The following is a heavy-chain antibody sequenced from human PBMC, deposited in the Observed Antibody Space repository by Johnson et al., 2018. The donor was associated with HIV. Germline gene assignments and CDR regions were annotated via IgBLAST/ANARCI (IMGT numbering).Heavy chain of an antibody. CDR2: MYSGGSP. J-gene: IGHJ3*02. CDR1: GFTFSSYA. Sequence: QVQLLESGGGVVQPGRSLRLSCAASGFTFSSYAMHWVRQAPGKGLEWVSVMYSGGSPYYAESVKGRFTISRDNSKNTLFLQMNSLRAEDTAVYYCARTALERAFDIWGQGTVVTVSS. D-gene: IGHD5-24*01. CDR3: ARTALERAFDI. V-gene: IGHV3-NL1*01.